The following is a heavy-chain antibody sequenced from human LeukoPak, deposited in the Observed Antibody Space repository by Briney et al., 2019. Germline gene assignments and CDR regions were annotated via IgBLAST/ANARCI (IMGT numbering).Heavy chain of an antibody. V-gene: IGHV3-23*01. J-gene: IGHJ4*02. CDR1: GFTFRSHG. Sequence: GGSLRLSCAASGFTFRSHGMSWVRQAPGKGLEWVSAISGSGGTTYYADSVKGRFTISRDNSKNTLYLQMNSLRAEDTAVYYCARDGVRDGLYFDYWGQGTLVTVSS. CDR2: ISGSGGTT. CDR3: ARDGVRDGLYFDY. D-gene: IGHD5-24*01.